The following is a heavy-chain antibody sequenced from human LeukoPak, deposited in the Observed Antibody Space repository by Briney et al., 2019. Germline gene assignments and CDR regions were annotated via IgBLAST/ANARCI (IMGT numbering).Heavy chain of an antibody. Sequence: GGSLRLSCAASGFAFSSYYMNWVRQAPGKGLEWVSYISSSGNSIYYADSVKGRFTISRDNAKNSLYLQMNSLRAEDTAVYCAGEMEGDYGSGTYFDLWGQGNMVTVSS. CDR1: GFAFSSYY. CDR2: ISSSGNSI. D-gene: IGHD3-10*01. J-gene: IGHJ4*02. CDR3: AGEMEGDYGSGTYFDL. V-gene: IGHV3-11*01.